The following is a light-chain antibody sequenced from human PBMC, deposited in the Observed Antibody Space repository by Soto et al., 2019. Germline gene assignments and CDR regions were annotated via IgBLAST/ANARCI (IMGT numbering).Light chain of an antibody. CDR2: DAS. V-gene: IGKV1-5*01. CDR3: QQYDRSSPT. J-gene: IGKJ2*01. Sequence: DIQMTQSPSTLSASVGDGVPITCRASQNISVWLAWYQQRPGKAPKFLMYDASSLETGVPSRFSGSGSGTEFTLTIRSLQPDDSATYYCQQYDRSSPTFGQGTKLEIK. CDR1: QNISVW.